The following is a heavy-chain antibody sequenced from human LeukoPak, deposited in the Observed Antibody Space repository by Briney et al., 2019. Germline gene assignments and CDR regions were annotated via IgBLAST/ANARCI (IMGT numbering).Heavy chain of an antibody. CDR3: ASRRGGIVGDY. CDR1: GFTFSSYG. J-gene: IGHJ4*02. V-gene: IGHV3-33*01. D-gene: IGHD2-15*01. CDR2: IWYDGSNK. Sequence: GRSARLSCAASGFTFSSYGMHWVRQAPGKGLEWVALIWYDGSNKYYADSVKGRFTISRDNSKNTVYLQMNSLRAEDTAVYYCASRRGGIVGDYWGQGTLVTVSS.